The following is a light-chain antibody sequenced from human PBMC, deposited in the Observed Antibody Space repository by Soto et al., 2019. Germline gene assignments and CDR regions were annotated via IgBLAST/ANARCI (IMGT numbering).Light chain of an antibody. CDR1: QSVLYGSSNKNH. CDR3: QQYHSFPWT. J-gene: IGKJ1*01. CDR2: WAS. V-gene: IGKV4-1*01. Sequence: DIVMTQSPDSLPVSLGERATISCKSSQSVLYGSSNKNHLSWYQQKPGQPPKLLIYWASIRESGVPDRFSGSGSGTDYTLTISSLQAEDVAVYFCQQYHSFPWTFGQGTKVEIK.